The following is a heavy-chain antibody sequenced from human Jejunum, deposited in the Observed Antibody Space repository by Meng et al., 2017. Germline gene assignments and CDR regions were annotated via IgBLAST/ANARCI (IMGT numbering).Heavy chain of an antibody. J-gene: IGHJ2*01. D-gene: IGHD6-19*01. CDR2: ISHTGRI. CDR3: ARAAAGTGFGYFDL. V-gene: IGHV4-4*02. Sequence: QVQLQESGPGLVKPSGTLYLTCAVSGGSISNNNWWSWVRQPPGKGLEWIGEISHTGRINYNPSLKSRVTMSLDKSKNQFSLDLTSVTGADTAVYYCARAAAGTGFGYFDLWGRGTLVTVSS. CDR1: GGSISNNNW.